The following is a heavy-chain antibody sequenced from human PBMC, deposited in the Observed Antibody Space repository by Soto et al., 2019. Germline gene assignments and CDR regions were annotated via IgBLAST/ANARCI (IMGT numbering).Heavy chain of an antibody. CDR2: IYYSGST. J-gene: IGHJ6*03. CDR3: ASYYYYYMDV. Sequence: SETQPLTTTVSGGYSSRYCRSWIRQPPGKGLEWIGYIYYSGSTDYKPSLKSRVTISVDTSKNQFYLKLSYVTAADTAVYYCASYYYYYMDVWGKGTTVTVSS. CDR1: GGYSSRYC. V-gene: IGHV4-59*08.